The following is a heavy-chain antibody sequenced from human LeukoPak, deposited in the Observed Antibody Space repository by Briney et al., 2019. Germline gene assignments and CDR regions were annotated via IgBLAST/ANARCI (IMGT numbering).Heavy chain of an antibody. CDR1: GGSFSGYY. J-gene: IGHJ5*02. V-gene: IGHV4-34*01. D-gene: IGHD3-16*02. CDR3: ARHKTMITFGGVIVKGWFDP. CDR2: INHSGST. Sequence: SETLSHTCAVYGGSFSGYYWSWIRQPPGKGLEWIGEINHSGSTNYNPSLKSRVTISVDTSKNQFSLKLSSVTAADTAVYYCARHKTMITFGGVIVKGWFDPWGQGTLVTVSS.